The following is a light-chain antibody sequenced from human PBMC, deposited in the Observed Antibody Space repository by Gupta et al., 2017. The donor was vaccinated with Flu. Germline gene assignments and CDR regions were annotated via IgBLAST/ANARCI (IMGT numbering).Light chain of an antibody. V-gene: IGKV3-15*01. J-gene: IGKJ1*01. CDR3: QQDNNWQWT. CDR2: GAS. Sequence: EIVMTQSPATLSVSPGERATLSCRASQSVSSNLAWYQQKPGQAPRLLIYGASTRATGIPARFSGSGSGTEFTLTISSLQSEDFAVYYCQQDNNWQWTCGQGTKVEIK. CDR1: QSVSSN.